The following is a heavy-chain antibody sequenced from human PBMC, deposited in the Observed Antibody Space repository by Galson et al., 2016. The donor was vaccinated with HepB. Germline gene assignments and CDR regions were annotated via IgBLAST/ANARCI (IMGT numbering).Heavy chain of an antibody. Sequence: QSGAEVKRPGESLKISCKGSGYSFTLYWIAWVRQMPGKGLEWMGVIYPGDSDTRYSPSFQGQVTISADKSINTAYLQWSSLKASDTAMYYCARLRWPIYYFDYWGQGSLVTVSS. CDR3: ARLRWPIYYFDY. CDR2: IYPGDSDT. D-gene: IGHD4-23*01. CDR1: GYSFTLYW. J-gene: IGHJ4*02. V-gene: IGHV5-51*01.